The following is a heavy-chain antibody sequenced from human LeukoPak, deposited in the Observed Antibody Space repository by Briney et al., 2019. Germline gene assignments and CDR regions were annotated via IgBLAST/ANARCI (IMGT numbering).Heavy chain of an antibody. CDR1: GGSFSGDY. Sequence: SETLSLTCAVYGGSFSGDYWSWIRQSPGKGLEWIGEITYSGSTNSNPTLESRLTISQDISKNRFSLKLSSVTAADTAVYYCARYYDVLTGYYTFDYWGQGTLVTVSS. J-gene: IGHJ4*02. D-gene: IGHD3-9*01. V-gene: IGHV4-34*01. CDR2: ITYSGST. CDR3: ARYYDVLTGYYTFDY.